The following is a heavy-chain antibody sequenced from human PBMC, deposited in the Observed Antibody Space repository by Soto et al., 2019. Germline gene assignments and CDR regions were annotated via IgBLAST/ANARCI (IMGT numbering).Heavy chain of an antibody. CDR1: GGTFNNFS. CDR3: GRGVEMATSYAFDI. D-gene: IGHD5-12*01. CDR2: IIPFLGIV. J-gene: IGHJ3*02. Sequence: GASVKVSCKASGGTFNNFSINWVRQAPGQGLEWMGRIIPFLGIVNYAQKFQDRVTITADKSTSTAYMELSSLRSDDTAMYYCGRGVEMATSYAFDIWGQGTMVTVSS. V-gene: IGHV1-69*02.